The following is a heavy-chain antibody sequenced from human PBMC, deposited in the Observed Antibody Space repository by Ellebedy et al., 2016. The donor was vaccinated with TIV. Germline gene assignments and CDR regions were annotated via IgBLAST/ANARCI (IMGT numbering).Heavy chain of an antibody. J-gene: IGHJ6*02. CDR3: ARGYGTGRYGMDV. D-gene: IGHD3-10*01. V-gene: IGHV4-61*01. CDR2: VYYRGST. Sequence: PSETLSLTCTVSGASVSSESYYWSWIRLAPGKGLEWIGYVYYRGSTKYNPSLKSRVTISEDRSKNQFSLKLTSVTAADAAVYYCARGYGTGRYGMDVWGQGTTVTVSS. CDR1: GASVSSESYY.